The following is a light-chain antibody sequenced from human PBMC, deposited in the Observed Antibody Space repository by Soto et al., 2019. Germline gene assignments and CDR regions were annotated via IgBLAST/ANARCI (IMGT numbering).Light chain of an antibody. V-gene: IGKV3D-20*02. CDR3: QQRSIWPRNT. Sequence: EIVLTQSPGTLSLSPGERATLSCRASQSVSSRYLAWYQQKPGQAPRLLIYGASSRATGIPDRFSGSGSGTDFTLTISSLEPEDVAVYYCQQRSIWPRNTFGLGTKVDIK. CDR2: GAS. CDR1: QSVSSRY. J-gene: IGKJ2*01.